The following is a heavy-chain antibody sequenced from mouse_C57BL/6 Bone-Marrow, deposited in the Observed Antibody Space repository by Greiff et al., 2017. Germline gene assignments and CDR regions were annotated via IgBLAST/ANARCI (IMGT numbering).Heavy chain of an antibody. CDR2: ILPGSGST. D-gene: IGHD2-4*01. CDR1: GYTFTGYW. J-gene: IGHJ4*01. Sequence: VQRVESGAALMKPGASVKLSCKATGYTFTGYWIEWVKQRPGHGLEWIGEILPGSGSTNSNEKFKGKATFTADTSSNTASMQLSNLTTDDSANYYCARWAYDYGSGFAMRYLGQGTPVTVSS. V-gene: IGHV1-9*01. CDR3: ARWAYDYGSGFAMRY.